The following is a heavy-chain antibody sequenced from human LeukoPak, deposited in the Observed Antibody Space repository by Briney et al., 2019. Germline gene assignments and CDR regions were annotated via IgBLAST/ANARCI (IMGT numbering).Heavy chain of an antibody. J-gene: IGHJ4*02. CDR3: AKPPHTTDQVGATAFDY. CDR1: GFTFSSYA. CDR2: ISGSGGST. V-gene: IGHV3-23*01. Sequence: PGGSLRLSCAASGFTFSSYAMSWVRQAPGKGLEWVSAISGSGGSTYYADSVKGRFTISRDNSKNTLYLQMNSLRAEDTAVHYCAKPPHTTDQVGATAFDYWGQGTLVTVSS. D-gene: IGHD1-26*01.